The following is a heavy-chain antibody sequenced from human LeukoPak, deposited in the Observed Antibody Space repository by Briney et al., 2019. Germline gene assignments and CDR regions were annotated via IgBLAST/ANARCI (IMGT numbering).Heavy chain of an antibody. J-gene: IGHJ4*02. CDR3: ARGQGRIGALFRYYFDY. V-gene: IGHV4-30-4*01. Sequence: SETLSLTCTVSGGSISSGDYYWSCLRQPPGKGLEWIGYIYYSASTYYNPSLKSRPTISVDTSKNQFSLRLSSVTAADTAVYYCARGQGRIGALFRYYFDYWGQGTLVTVSS. D-gene: IGHD2-21*01. CDR1: GGSISSGDYY. CDR2: IYYSAST.